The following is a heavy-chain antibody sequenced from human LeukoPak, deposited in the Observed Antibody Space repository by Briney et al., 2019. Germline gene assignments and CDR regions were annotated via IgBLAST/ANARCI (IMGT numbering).Heavy chain of an antibody. D-gene: IGHD3-22*01. CDR3: ARMSNYYDTSGYYQSLDY. Sequence: SETLSFTCTVSGGSISNYYWSWIRQPAGKGLEWIGRIYASGSTNYNPSLQSRVTISVDRSKNQFSLKLSSVTAADTAVYYCARMSNYYDTSGYYQSLDYWGQGTLVTVSS. CDR2: IYASGST. CDR1: GGSISNYY. V-gene: IGHV4-4*07. J-gene: IGHJ4*02.